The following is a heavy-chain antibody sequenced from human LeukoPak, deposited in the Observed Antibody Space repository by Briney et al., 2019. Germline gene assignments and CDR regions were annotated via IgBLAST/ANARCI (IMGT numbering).Heavy chain of an antibody. CDR2: INPNSGGT. CDR3: AREHSSSSGKVFDY. D-gene: IGHD6-6*01. Sequence: VASVEVSCKASGYTFPGYYMHWVRQAPGQGLEWMGWINPNSGGTNYAQKFQGRVTMTRDTSISTAYIELSMLRPDDTAVYYCAREHSSSSGKVFDYWGRGTLVTVSS. CDR1: GYTFPGYY. J-gene: IGHJ4*02. V-gene: IGHV1-2*02.